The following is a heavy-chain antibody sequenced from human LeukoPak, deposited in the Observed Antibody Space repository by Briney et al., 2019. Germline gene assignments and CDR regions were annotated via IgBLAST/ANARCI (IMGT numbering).Heavy chain of an antibody. D-gene: IGHD3-22*01. V-gene: IGHV1-2*02. CDR2: INPNSGGT. Sequence: ASVKVSCKASGYTFTGYYMHWVRQAPGQGLEWMGWINPNSGGTNYAQKFQGRVTMTRDTSISTAYMELSRLRSDDTAVYYCARSYYYDSSGPSNWGQGTLVTVSS. J-gene: IGHJ4*02. CDR1: GYTFTGYY. CDR3: ARSYYYDSSGPSN.